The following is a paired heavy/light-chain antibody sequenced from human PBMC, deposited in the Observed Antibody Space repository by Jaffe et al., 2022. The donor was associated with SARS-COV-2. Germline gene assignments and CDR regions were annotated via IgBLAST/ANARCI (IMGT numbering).Heavy chain of an antibody. CDR3: ARGPFHGYYYDGNGYYLDY. V-gene: IGHV4-34*01. D-gene: IGHD3-22*01. CDR1: GGSFSGYS. Sequence: QMQLHQWGAGLLKPSETLSLTCAVYGGSFSGYSWSWIRQPPGKGLEWIGEINHNGGTNYNPSLKSRVTISVDTSKNQFSLKLNSVTAADTAVFFCARGPFHGYYYDGNGYYLDYWGQGTLVTVSS. CDR2: INHNGGT. J-gene: IGHJ4*02.
Light chain of an antibody. CDR3: QQYYSIPRT. CDR2: WAS. V-gene: IGKV4-1*01. CDR1: QNILFSSNIKNY. Sequence: DIVMTQSPDSLAVSLGERATINCKSSQNILFSSNIKNYLAWYQQKPGQPPKLLIYWASTRESGVPDRFSGSGSGTDFTLTISNLQAEDVAVYYCQQYYSIPRTFGGGTKVEIK. J-gene: IGKJ4*01.